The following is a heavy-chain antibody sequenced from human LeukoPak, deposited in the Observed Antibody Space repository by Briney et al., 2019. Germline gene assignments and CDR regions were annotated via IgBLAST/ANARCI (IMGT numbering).Heavy chain of an antibody. J-gene: IGHJ3*02. CDR2: ISAYNGNT. CDR3: ARASGTSGYYWRRAFDI. D-gene: IGHD3-22*01. CDR1: GYTFTSYG. V-gene: IGHV1-18*01. Sequence: ASVKVSCKASGYTFTSYGISWVRQAPGQGLEWMGWISAYNGNTNYAQKLQGRVTMTTDTSTTTAYMEMRSLRSDDTAVYYCARASGTSGYYWRRAFDIWGQGTTVTVSS.